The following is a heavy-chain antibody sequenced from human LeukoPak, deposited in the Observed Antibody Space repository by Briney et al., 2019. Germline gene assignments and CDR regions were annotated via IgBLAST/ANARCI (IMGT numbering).Heavy chain of an antibody. Sequence: GGSLRLSCAASGFTFSNYWVHWVRQAPGKGLVWFSRINRDGSTTNYADSVKGRFTVSRDNAKNTLNLQMNSLRAEDTAVYYCARDKKSGESSEIDYWGQGTLVTVSS. CDR3: ARDKKSGESSEIDY. D-gene: IGHD3-10*01. CDR1: GFTFSNYW. CDR2: INRDGSTT. J-gene: IGHJ4*02. V-gene: IGHV3-74*01.